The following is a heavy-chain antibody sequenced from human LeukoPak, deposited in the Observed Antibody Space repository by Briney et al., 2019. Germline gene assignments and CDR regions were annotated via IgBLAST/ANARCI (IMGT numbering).Heavy chain of an antibody. J-gene: IGHJ4*02. Sequence: GGSLRLSCAASGFTVITNDMTWVRQAPGKGLEWVSVLYSDGNTKYADSVQGRFTISRDNSKNTLYLEMNSLSPDDTAVYYCARGVEPLAANTLAFWGQGTLVTVSS. V-gene: IGHV3-53*01. D-gene: IGHD1-14*01. CDR1: GFTVITND. CDR3: ARGVEPLAANTLAF. CDR2: LYSDGNT.